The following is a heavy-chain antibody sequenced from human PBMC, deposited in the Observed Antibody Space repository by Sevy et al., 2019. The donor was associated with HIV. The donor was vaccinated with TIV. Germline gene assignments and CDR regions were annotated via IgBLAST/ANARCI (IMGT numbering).Heavy chain of an antibody. CDR1: GFTFSTFA. CDR3: AKDWGTTAISDY. Sequence: GGSLRLSCAGSGFTFSTFAMSWVRQAPGKGLEWVSAISATGSSTFDSDSVKGRFTTSRDNSKNTLYLQMNSLRADDTAVYYCAKDWGTTAISDYWGQGTLVTVSS. J-gene: IGHJ4*02. CDR2: ISATGSST. V-gene: IGHV3-23*01. D-gene: IGHD3-16*01.